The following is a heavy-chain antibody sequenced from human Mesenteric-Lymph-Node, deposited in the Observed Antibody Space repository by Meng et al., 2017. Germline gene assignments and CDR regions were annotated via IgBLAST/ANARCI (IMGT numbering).Heavy chain of an antibody. J-gene: IGHJ6*02. CDR1: GFTFNRHD. CDR2: IGPGGET. V-gene: IGHV3-13*01. Sequence: GESLKISCAASGFTFNRHDMHWVRQGTGKGLEWVSTIGPGGETYYSASVKGRFTISRENGKNSLFLQMHSLRAGDTAVYYCVRNRRPADSDSWYHYGMDVWGQGTTVTVSS. D-gene: IGHD6-13*01. CDR3: VRNRRPADSDSWYHYGMDV.